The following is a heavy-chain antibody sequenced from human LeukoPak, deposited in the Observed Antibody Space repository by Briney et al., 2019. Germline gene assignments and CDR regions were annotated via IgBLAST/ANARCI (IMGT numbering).Heavy chain of an antibody. CDR2: ISSSGSYI. CDR3: ARDPGYSSTGVDAFDI. D-gene: IGHD6-13*01. CDR1: GFAFSIYE. Sequence: GGSLRLSCTASGFAFSIYEMDWVRQAPGKGLEWVSYISSSGSYIQYAESVKGRFTISRDNAEKSLFLQMNSLSDEDTAVYYCARDPGYSSTGVDAFDIWGRGTMVTVSS. V-gene: IGHV3-48*03. J-gene: IGHJ3*02.